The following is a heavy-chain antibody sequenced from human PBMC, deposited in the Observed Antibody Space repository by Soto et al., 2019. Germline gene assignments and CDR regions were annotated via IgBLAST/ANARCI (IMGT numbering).Heavy chain of an antibody. V-gene: IGHV1-24*01. Sequence: ASVKVSCKVSGYTLTELSMHWVRQAPGKGLEWMGGFDPEDGETIYAQKFQGRVTMTEDTSTDTAYMELSSLRSEDTAVYYCAAWPITIFGVVITPSCFDPWGQGTLVTVSS. CDR2: FDPEDGET. J-gene: IGHJ5*02. CDR1: GYTLTELS. D-gene: IGHD3-3*01. CDR3: AAWPITIFGVVITPSCFDP.